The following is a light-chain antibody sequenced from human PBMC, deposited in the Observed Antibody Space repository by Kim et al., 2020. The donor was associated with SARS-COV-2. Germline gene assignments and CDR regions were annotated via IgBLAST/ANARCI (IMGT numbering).Light chain of an antibody. CDR3: QKYNSAPRT. V-gene: IGKV1-27*01. CDR2: AAS. J-gene: IGKJ3*01. Sequence: ASVGDRVTITCRASQGSSNYLGWYKQKPGKVPKLLIYAASTLQSGVPSRFSGSGSGTEFTLTISSLQPEDVATYYCQKYNSAPRTFGPGTKVDIK. CDR1: QGSSNY.